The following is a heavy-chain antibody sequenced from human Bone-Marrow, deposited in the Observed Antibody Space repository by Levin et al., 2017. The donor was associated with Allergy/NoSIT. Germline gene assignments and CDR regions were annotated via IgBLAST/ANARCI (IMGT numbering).Heavy chain of an antibody. J-gene: IGHJ3*02. CDR3: ATLDYDYVWGSYRYRDPAFDI. V-gene: IGHV3-30-3*01. CDR1: GFIFSNYA. D-gene: IGHD3-16*02. CDR2: ISFDGGNK. Sequence: LSLTCVASGFIFSNYAVHWVRQAPGKGLEWVAVISFDGGNKYYVDSVKGRFTISRDNSKNTLYLQMSSLRAEDTAVYYCATLDYDYVWGSYRYRDPAFDIWGQGTMVTVSS.